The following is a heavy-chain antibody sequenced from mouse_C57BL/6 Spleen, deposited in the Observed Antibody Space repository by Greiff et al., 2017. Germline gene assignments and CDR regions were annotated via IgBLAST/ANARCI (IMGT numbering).Heavy chain of an antibody. CDR2: ISSGGSYT. V-gene: IGHV5-6*02. D-gene: IGHD1-1*01. CDR3: ARQGTTVVAYYFDY. Sequence: DVKLVESGGDLVKPGGSLKLSCAASGFTFSSYGMSWVRQTPDKRLEWVATISSGGSYTYYPDSVKGRLTISRDNAKNTLYLQMSSLKSEDTAMYYCARQGTTVVAYYFDYWGQGTTLTVSS. CDR1: GFTFSSYG. J-gene: IGHJ2*01.